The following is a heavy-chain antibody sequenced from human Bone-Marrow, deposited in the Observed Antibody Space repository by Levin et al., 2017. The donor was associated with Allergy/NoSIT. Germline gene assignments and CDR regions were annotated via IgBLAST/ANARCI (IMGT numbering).Heavy chain of an antibody. CDR3: ARETTYYFDTGGNLRAGWYFDL. D-gene: IGHD3-22*01. Sequence: GESLKISCAASGFSFNTYNMHWVRQAPGKGLECISYISSGSGTSDYADSVKGRFTISRDNANNSMYLQMNSLRAEDTAVYYCARETTYYFDTGGNLRAGWYFDLWGRGTLVTVSS. J-gene: IGHJ2*01. V-gene: IGHV3-48*01. CDR1: GFSFNTYN. CDR2: ISSGSGTS.